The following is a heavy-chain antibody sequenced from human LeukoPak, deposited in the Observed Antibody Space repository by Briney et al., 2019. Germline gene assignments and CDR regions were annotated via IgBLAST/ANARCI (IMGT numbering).Heavy chain of an antibody. CDR2: IYYSGST. D-gene: IGHD2-2*01. Sequence: SETLSLTCTVSGGSISSGDYYWSWIRQPPGKGLEWIGYIYYSGSTYYNPSLKSRVTISVDTSKNQLSLKLSSVTAADTAVYYCARGVVPAANALDYWGQGTLVTVSS. CDR3: ARGVVPAANALDY. J-gene: IGHJ4*02. CDR1: GGSISSGDYY. V-gene: IGHV4-30-4*01.